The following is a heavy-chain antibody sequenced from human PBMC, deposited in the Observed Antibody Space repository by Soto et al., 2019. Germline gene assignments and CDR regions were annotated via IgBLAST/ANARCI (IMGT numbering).Heavy chain of an antibody. V-gene: IGHV3-30*18. D-gene: IGHD3-22*01. CDR1: GFTFSSYG. J-gene: IGHJ6*02. CDR3: ANLRYYYDSSGYYDLDYYYGMDV. CDR2: ISYDGSNK. Sequence: QVQLVESGGGVVQPGRSLRLSCAASGFTFSSYGMHWVRQAPGKGLEWVAVISYDGSNKYYADSVKGRFTISRDNSKNTLYLQMNSLRAEDTAVYYCANLRYYYDSSGYYDLDYYYGMDVWGQGTTVTVSS.